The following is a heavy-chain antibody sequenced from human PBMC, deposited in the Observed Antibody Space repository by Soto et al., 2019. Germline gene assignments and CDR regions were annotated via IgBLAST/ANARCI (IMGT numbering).Heavy chain of an antibody. J-gene: IGHJ2*01. D-gene: IGHD2-15*01. Sequence: APGKGQENVSVISCSDGSTYYEDSLKGRFTISRDNSKNTLYLQMNSLRAEVTAVYYSAKDAFFFQAEDGIRDTVPVSAFLLNRSSDL. CDR2: ISCSDGST. V-gene: IGHV3-23*01. CDR3: AKDAFFFQAEDGIRDTVPVSAFLLNRSSDL.